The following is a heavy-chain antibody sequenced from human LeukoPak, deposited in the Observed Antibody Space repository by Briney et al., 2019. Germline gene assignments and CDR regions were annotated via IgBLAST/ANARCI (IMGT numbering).Heavy chain of an antibody. Sequence: PGGSLRLSCAASGFTFSSYSMNWVRQAPGKGLEWGSSISSSSSYIYYADSVKGRFTISRDNAKNSLYLQMNSLRAEDTAVYYCAVPSTYDSSGYYRLYYFDYWGQGTLVTVSS. CDR2: ISSSSSYI. D-gene: IGHD3-22*01. CDR3: AVPSTYDSSGYYRLYYFDY. CDR1: GFTFSSYS. V-gene: IGHV3-21*01. J-gene: IGHJ4*02.